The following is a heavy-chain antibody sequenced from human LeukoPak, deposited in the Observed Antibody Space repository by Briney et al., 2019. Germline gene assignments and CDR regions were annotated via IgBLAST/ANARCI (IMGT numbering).Heavy chain of an antibody. CDR2: ISYDGSNK. V-gene: IGHV3-30*18. CDR3: AKDPLGGVTPNFMDV. J-gene: IGHJ6*02. Sequence: GGSLRLSCAASGFTFSSYGMHWVRQAPGKGLEWVAVISYDGSNKYYADSVKGRFTFSRDNSKNTLYLQMNSLRAEDTAVYYCAKDPLGGVTPNFMDVWGQGTTVTVSS. CDR1: GFTFSSYG. D-gene: IGHD4-23*01.